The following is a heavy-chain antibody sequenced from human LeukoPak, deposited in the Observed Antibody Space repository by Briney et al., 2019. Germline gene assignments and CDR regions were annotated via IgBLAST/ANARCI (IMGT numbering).Heavy chain of an antibody. CDR2: IQEAGSEK. J-gene: IGHJ4*02. Sequence: GGSLRLSCAASGFTFGNYWMTWVRQAPGKGLQWVANIQEAGSEKYYVDSVKGRFTISRDNSKNTLYLQMNSLRAEDTAVYYCARDGDYYDSSGYPDYWGQGTLVTVSS. CDR1: GFTFGNYW. CDR3: ARDGDYYDSSGYPDY. D-gene: IGHD3-22*01. V-gene: IGHV3-7*01.